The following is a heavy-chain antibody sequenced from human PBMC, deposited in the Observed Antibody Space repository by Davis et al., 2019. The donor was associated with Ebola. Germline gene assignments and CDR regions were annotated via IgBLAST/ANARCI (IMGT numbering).Heavy chain of an antibody. V-gene: IGHV3-21*01. CDR3: ARDDSSSSAYYYYYGMDV. D-gene: IGHD6-6*01. CDR1: GFTFSSYS. J-gene: IGHJ6*02. Sequence: GESLKISCAASGFTFSSYSMNWVRQAPGKGLEWVSSISSSSSYIYYADSVKGRFTISRDNAKNSLYLQMNSLRAEDTAVYYCARDDSSSSAYYYYYGMDVWGQGTTVTVSS. CDR2: ISSSSSYI.